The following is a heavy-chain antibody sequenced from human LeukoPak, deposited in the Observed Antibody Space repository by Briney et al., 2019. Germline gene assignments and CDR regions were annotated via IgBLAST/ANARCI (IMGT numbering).Heavy chain of an antibody. CDR1: GGSISIYY. CDR3: ARHPCTSSCRGGFDY. D-gene: IGHD2-2*01. J-gene: IGHJ4*02. V-gene: IGHV4-59*01. CDR2: IYYSGNT. Sequence: SETLSLTCTVSGGSISIYYWSWIRQPPGKGLEWIGYIYYSGNTNYNPSLKSRVAISVDTSNNQFSLKLSSVTAADTAVYYCARHPCTSSCRGGFDYWGQGTLVTVSS.